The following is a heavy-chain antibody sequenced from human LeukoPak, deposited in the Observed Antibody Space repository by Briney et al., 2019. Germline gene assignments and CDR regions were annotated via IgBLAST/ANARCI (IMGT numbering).Heavy chain of an antibody. V-gene: IGHV5-51*01. CDR3: ARRDVRGWLGDFDH. J-gene: IGHJ4*02. CDR2: IYPGDSDT. D-gene: IGHD3-16*01. CDR1: GYSFTSYW. Sequence: GEYLKISCKGSGYSFTSYWIGWVRQAPGKGLEWVGIIYPGDSDTRYSPSFQGQVTISADKSISTAYLQWSSLKASDTAMYYCARRDVRGWLGDFDHWGQGTLVPVSS.